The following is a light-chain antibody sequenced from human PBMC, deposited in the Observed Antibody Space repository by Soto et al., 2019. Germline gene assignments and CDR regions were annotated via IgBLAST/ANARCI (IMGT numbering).Light chain of an antibody. CDR2: DVS. CDR3: CSYAGNSLWV. CDR1: SSDVGGYNY. V-gene: IGLV2-11*01. Sequence: QSALTQPRSESGSPGLSVTISCTGTSSDVGGYNYVSWYQQHPGKAPKLMIYDVSKWPSGVPDRFSGSKSGNTASLTISGLQAEDEADYYCCSYAGNSLWVFGGGTKVTVL. J-gene: IGLJ3*02.